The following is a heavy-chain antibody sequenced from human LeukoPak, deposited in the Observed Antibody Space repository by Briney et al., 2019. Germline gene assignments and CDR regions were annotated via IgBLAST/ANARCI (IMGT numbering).Heavy chain of an antibody. D-gene: IGHD4-23*01. V-gene: IGHV1-18*01. CDR3: ARHMTTVVTSLDS. Sequence: ASVNVSCKASGYDFSSYGISRVRQAPGQGLQWMGWISVYNGKTNYGPLQGRVTMTTDTSTGTAYMELRNLRSEDTAIYYCARHMTTVVTSLDSWGQGTLVTVSS. CDR2: ISVYNGKT. J-gene: IGHJ4*02. CDR1: GYDFSSYG.